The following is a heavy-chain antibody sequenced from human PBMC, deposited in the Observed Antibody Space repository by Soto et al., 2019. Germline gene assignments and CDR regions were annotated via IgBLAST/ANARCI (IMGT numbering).Heavy chain of an antibody. V-gene: IGHV3-9*01. D-gene: IGHD2-21*02. Sequence: SLKISCAASGFSFGDYAMHWVRQAPGKGLEWVSGISWKSASIGYADSVKGRFTISRDNAKKSLYLQMNNLRAEDTALYYCAKITGGTANGLGVWGQGTAVTVSS. CDR1: GFSFGDYA. CDR3: AKITGGTANGLGV. CDR2: ISWKSASI. J-gene: IGHJ6*02.